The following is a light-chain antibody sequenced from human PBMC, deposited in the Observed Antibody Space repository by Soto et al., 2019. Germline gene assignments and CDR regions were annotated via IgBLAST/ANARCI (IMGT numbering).Light chain of an antibody. V-gene: IGKV1-12*01. Sequence: DIPMTQSPSSVSASVGDRVTITGRASRGISSWLAWYQQKPGKDPNILIFAASSLQSGVPSRFSGSGSGTDFTLTISSLQTEDFATYYCQQANSFTLTFGGGTKVDIK. CDR1: RGISSW. CDR2: AAS. J-gene: IGKJ4*01. CDR3: QQANSFTLT.